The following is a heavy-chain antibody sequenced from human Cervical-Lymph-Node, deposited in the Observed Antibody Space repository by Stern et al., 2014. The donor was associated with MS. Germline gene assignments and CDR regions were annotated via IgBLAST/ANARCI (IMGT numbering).Heavy chain of an antibody. CDR3: AKHQYTTSYYAFDI. J-gene: IGHJ3*02. Sequence: VQLLESGGGLVQPGGSLRLSCATSGFTFSNYAMSWARQAPGKGLEWASTISFSGDTTYYADSVKGRFTISRDNSKNTLYLQMNSLRAVDTAVYYCAKHQYTTSYYAFDIWGQGTMVTVSS. CDR2: ISFSGDTT. CDR1: GFTFSNYA. V-gene: IGHV3-23*01. D-gene: IGHD6-13*01.